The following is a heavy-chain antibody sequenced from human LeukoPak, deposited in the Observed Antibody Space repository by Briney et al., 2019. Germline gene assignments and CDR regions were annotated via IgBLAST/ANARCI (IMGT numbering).Heavy chain of an antibody. CDR3: AKDRYCSSTSCYYGFDP. CDR1: GFTFDGYA. V-gene: IGHV3-9*01. CDR2: ISWNSGSI. J-gene: IGHJ5*02. D-gene: IGHD2-2*01. Sequence: GGSLRLSCAASGFTFDGYAMHWVRQAPGKGLEWVSGISWNSGSIGYADSVKGRFTISRDNAKNSLYLQMNSLRAEDTALYYCAKDRYCSSTSCYYGFDPWGQGTLVTVSS.